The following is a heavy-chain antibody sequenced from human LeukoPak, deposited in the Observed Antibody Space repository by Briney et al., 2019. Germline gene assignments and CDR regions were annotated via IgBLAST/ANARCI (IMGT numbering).Heavy chain of an antibody. J-gene: IGHJ4*02. CDR1: GGSISSGSYY. CDR2: IYTSGST. CDR3: ARGYKDFWSGYYSDY. V-gene: IGHV4-61*02. D-gene: IGHD3-3*01. Sequence: SQTLSLTCTVSGGSISSGSYYWSWIRQPAGKGLEWIGRIYTSGSTNYNPSLKSRVTISVDTSKNQFSLKLSAVTAADTAGYYCARGYKDFWSGYYSDYWGQGTLVTVSS.